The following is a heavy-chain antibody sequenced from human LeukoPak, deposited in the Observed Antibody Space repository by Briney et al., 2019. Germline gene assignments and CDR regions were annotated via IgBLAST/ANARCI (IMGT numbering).Heavy chain of an antibody. CDR3: ARLRSTYCSGGSCYSRRFDP. CDR1: GASISDYY. CDR2: IYAAET. J-gene: IGHJ5*02. D-gene: IGHD2-15*01. Sequence: PSETLSLTCNVSGASISDYYWSWIRQSAGKGLEWIGRIYAAETDFNPSLKSRLTMSIDTSKNQFSLKLRSVTAADTAVYYCARLRSTYCSGGSCYSRRFDPWGQGTLVTVSS. V-gene: IGHV4-4*07.